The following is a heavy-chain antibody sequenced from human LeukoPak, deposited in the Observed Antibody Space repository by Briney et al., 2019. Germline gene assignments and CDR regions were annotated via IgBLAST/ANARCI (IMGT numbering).Heavy chain of an antibody. V-gene: IGHV3-43*01. CDR3: AKDSCSGGSCYPPGYLDY. CDR2: ISWDGGST. CDR1: GFTFDDYT. D-gene: IGHD2-15*01. J-gene: IGHJ4*02. Sequence: GGSLRLSCAASGFTFDDYTMHWVRQAPGKGLEWVSLISWDGGSTYYADSVKGRFTISRDNSKNSLYLQMNSLRTEDAALYYCAKDSCSGGSCYPPGYLDYWGQGTLVTVSS.